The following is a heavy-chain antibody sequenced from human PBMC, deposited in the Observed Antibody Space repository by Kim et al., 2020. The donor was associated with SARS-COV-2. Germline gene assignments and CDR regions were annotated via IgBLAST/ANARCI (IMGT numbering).Heavy chain of an antibody. CDR1: GFTFSSYD. D-gene: IGHD4-17*01. V-gene: IGHV3-13*05. Sequence: GWSLRLSCAASGFTFSSYDMHWVRQATGKGLEWVSAIGTAGDPYYPGSVKGRFTISRENAKNSLYLQMNSLRAGDTAVYYCARAAGYGGPGIYYGMDVWGQGTTVTVSS. J-gene: IGHJ6*02. CDR3: ARAAGYGGPGIYYGMDV. CDR2: IGTAGDP.